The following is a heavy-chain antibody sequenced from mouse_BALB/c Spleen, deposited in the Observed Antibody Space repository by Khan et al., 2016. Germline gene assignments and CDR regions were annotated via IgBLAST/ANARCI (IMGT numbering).Heavy chain of an antibody. CDR1: GFTFSGFW. CDR2: INSDGSAI. J-gene: IGHJ1*01. V-gene: IGHV11-2*02. CDR3: MRYNYDYWYFDV. D-gene: IGHD2-4*01. Sequence: EVQLLETGGGLVQPGGSRGLSCEGSGFTFSGFWMSWVRQTPGKTLEWIGDINSDGSAINYAPSIQDRFTIFRDNDKSTLYLQMSNVRSEDTATYVCMRYNYDYWYFDVWGAGTTVTVSS.